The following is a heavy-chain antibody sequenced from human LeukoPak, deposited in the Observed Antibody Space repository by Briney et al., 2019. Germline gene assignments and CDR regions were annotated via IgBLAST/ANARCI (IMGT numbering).Heavy chain of an antibody. CDR2: IYYSGST. CDR1: GGSIGSYY. CDR3: ARAVSFDI. Sequence: PSETLSLTCTVSGGSIGSYYWSWIRQPPGKGLEWIGYIYYSGSTNYNPSLKSRVTISVDRSKNQFSLKLSSVTAADTAVYYCARAVSFDIWGQGTMVTVSS. J-gene: IGHJ3*02. V-gene: IGHV4-59*12.